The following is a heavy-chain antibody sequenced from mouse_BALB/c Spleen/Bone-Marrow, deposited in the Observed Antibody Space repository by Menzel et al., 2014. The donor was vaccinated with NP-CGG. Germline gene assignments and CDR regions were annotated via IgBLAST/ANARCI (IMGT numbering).Heavy chain of an antibody. CDR1: GCTFTNYW. CDR2: IYPGGGYT. D-gene: IGHD2-14*01. Sequence: QVQLKDSGAELVRPGTSVKISCKASGCTFTNYWLGWVKQRPGHGLEWIGDIYPGGGYTNYNEKFKGKATLTADTSSSTAYMQLSSLTSEDAAVYFCAREVRRYFDVWGAGTTVTVSS. V-gene: IGHV1-63*02. CDR3: AREVRRYFDV. J-gene: IGHJ1*01.